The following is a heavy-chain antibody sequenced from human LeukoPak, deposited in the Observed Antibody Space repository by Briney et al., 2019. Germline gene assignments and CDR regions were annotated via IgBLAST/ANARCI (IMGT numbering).Heavy chain of an antibody. CDR1: GGSFSGYY. CDR2: INHSGST. D-gene: IGHD1-14*01. CDR3: ARGSDRNWFDP. Sequence: SETLSLTCAVFGGSFSGYYWSWIRQPPGKGLEWIGEINHSGSTNYNPSLKSRVTISVDTSKNQFSLKLSSVTAADTAVYYCARGSDRNWFDPWGQGTLVTVSS. J-gene: IGHJ5*02. V-gene: IGHV4-34*01.